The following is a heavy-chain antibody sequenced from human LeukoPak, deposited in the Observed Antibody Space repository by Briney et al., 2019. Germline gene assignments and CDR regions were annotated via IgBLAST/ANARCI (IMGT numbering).Heavy chain of an antibody. Sequence: SETLSLTCTVSGGSVSSTTYYWSWIRQPPGKGLEWIASINYSGSTYYNPSLKRRATISVDTSENQFSLKLSSVTAADTAVYYCARYVVYGSGKYYFDYWGQGTLVTVSS. V-gene: IGHV4-39*01. D-gene: IGHD3-10*01. CDR2: INYSGST. CDR3: ARYVVYGSGKYYFDY. J-gene: IGHJ4*02. CDR1: GGSVSSTTYY.